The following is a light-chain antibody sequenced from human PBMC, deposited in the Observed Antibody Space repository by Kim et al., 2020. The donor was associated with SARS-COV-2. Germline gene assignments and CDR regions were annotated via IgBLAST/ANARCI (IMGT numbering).Light chain of an antibody. Sequence: NFMLTQPHSVSESPGKTVTISCTRSSGSIASNYVQWYQQRPGSSPTTVIYEDSQRPSGVPDRFSGSIDSSSNSASLTISGLKTEDEADYFCQSYDRSNGGVFGGGTKLTVL. V-gene: IGLV6-57*01. CDR2: EDS. J-gene: IGLJ3*02. CDR1: SGSIASNY. CDR3: QSYDRSNGGV.